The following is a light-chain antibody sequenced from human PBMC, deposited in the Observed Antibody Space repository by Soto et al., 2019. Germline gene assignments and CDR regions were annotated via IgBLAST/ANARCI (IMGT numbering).Light chain of an antibody. Sequence: EIVMTQSPATLSVSPGERATLSCRASQSVSSNLAWYQQKPGQAPRLLIYGASSRATGIPVRFSGSGSGTEFTLTISSLQSEEFAVNYCQQYNNWPLTFXQGTLLEVK. V-gene: IGKV3-15*01. CDR2: GAS. CDR1: QSVSSN. J-gene: IGKJ5*01. CDR3: QQYNNWPLT.